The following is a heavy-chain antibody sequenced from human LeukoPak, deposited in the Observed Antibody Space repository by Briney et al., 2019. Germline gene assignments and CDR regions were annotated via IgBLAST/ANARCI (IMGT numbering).Heavy chain of an antibody. CDR1: GFTFSIYA. J-gene: IGHJ4*02. V-gene: IGHV3-23*01. Sequence: PGGSLRLSCAAAGFTFSIYAMGWVRQAPGEGLEWLSCISNSADSTYYPDSVKGRFTISRDNSKNTLHLQMSSLRAEDTALYYCVKDRCDRTTCPEVWGQGTLVTVSS. D-gene: IGHD2-2*01. CDR3: VKDRCDRTTCPEV. CDR2: ISNSADST.